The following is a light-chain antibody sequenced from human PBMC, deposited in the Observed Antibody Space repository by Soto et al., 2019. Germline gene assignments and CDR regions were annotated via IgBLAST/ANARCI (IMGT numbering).Light chain of an antibody. V-gene: IGKV1-5*03. CDR3: QHYDDFSWT. CDR1: QSISIL. CDR2: ATS. Sequence: DIHLTQSPSTLSASVGDRVTITCRASQSISILLAWYQQKPGKAPNLLIYATSTLETGVSSRFSGSGPGTEFTLTISSLQPDESATYYCQHYDDFSWTFGQGTKVEIK. J-gene: IGKJ1*01.